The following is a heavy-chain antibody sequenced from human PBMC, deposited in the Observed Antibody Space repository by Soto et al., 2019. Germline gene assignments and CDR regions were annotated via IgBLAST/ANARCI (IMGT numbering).Heavy chain of an antibody. Sequence: QVQLVESGGGLVQTSGSLRIACVASGFTFSDYYMSWVRQAPGKGLAWVSYISSSGNTIYYADSVKGRFTISRDNAKNSVYLQMNSLRAEDTALYFCAKMSSENYYDPVFSWGQGTLVTVSS. J-gene: IGHJ4*02. CDR2: ISSSGNTI. D-gene: IGHD3-22*01. V-gene: IGHV3-11*01. CDR3: AKMSSENYYDPVFS. CDR1: GFTFSDYY.